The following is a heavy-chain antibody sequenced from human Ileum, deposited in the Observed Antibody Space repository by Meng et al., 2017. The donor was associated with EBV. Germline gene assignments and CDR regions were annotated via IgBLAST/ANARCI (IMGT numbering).Heavy chain of an antibody. CDR1: GGSISSGAYH. CDR3: AIYAEGAGGKGY. D-gene: IGHD6-13*01. V-gene: IGHV4-30-4*01. Sequence: QVQLQESLQGLVHPSQSLSLTCSVSGGSISSGAYHWSWIRQPPGKGLEWIGHSGSPSYNPSLRSRLTISVDPSKNQFSLRLDSATAADTAVYYCAIYAEGAGGKGYWGQGTLVTVSS. CDR2: HSGSP. J-gene: IGHJ4*02.